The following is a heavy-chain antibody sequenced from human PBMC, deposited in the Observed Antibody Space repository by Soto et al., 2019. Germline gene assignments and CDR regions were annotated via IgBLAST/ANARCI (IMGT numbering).Heavy chain of an antibody. Sequence: EVQLVESGGGLVKPGGSPRLSCAASGFSISTYGMNWVRQAPGKGLEWVSSISSSSSNIYYADSVKGRFTISRDNAKNLLFLQMSSLRAEDTAIYYCARWKIPAASNVWGQGTMVTVSS. V-gene: IGHV3-21*01. CDR3: ARWKIPAASNV. CDR1: GFSISTYG. D-gene: IGHD2-2*01. CDR2: ISSSSSNI. J-gene: IGHJ3*01.